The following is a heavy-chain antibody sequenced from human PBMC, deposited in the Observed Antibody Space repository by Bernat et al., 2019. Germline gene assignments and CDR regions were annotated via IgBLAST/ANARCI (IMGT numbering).Heavy chain of an antibody. J-gene: IGHJ3*02. CDR3: TWVQKPVGSFDI. CDR2: TKSKRSGGAI. Sequence: DVQLVESGGRLVNPGGSLRLSCTASGFTFSLAWLDWVRQTPGKGLEWLGRTKSKRSGGAIDYSAPVKGRFTISRDDSRNTLYLQMDGLKNEDTGVYYCTWVQKPVGSFDIWGQGTMVTVSS. CDR1: GFTFSLAW. V-gene: IGHV3-15*01. D-gene: IGHD3-10*01.